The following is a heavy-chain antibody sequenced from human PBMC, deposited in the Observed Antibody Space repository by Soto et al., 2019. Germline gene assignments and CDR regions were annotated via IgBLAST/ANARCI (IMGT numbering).Heavy chain of an antibody. J-gene: IGHJ4*02. Sequence: SETLSLTCTVSSAALTKYYWGWVRQAPGRGLEWIGFTHHSGYISYSPSLKSRVTMSVGPSKNQVSLKLTSVTAADTAVCYCGRLQNFINRCFDSWGQGVLVTVSS. CDR2: THHSGYI. D-gene: IGHD4-17*01. V-gene: IGHV4-4*09. CDR1: SAALTKYY. CDR3: GRLQNFINRCFDS.